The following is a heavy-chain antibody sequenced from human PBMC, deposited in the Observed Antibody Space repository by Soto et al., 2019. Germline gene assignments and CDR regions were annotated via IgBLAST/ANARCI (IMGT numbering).Heavy chain of an antibody. CDR3: AKVYCSSTSCHFDY. D-gene: IGHD2-2*01. CDR1: GFTFSSYG. Sequence: QVQLMESGGGVVQPGRSLRISCAASGFTFSSYGMHWVRQAPGKGLEWVAVISYDGSNKYYADSVKGRFTISRDNSKNTLYLQMNSLRAEDTAVYYCAKVYCSSTSCHFDYWGQGTLVTVSS. CDR2: ISYDGSNK. V-gene: IGHV3-30*18. J-gene: IGHJ4*02.